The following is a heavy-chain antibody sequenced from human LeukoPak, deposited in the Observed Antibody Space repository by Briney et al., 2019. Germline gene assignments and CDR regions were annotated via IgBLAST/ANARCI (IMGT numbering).Heavy chain of an antibody. D-gene: IGHD3-10*01. J-gene: IGHJ4*02. V-gene: IGHV1-3*01. CDR1: GYTFTSYA. Sequence: ASVKVSCKASGYTFTSYAMHWVRQAPGQRLEWMGWINAGNGNTKYSQKFQGRVTITRDTSASTAYMELSSLRSEDTAVYYCATGILWFGETGDYWGQGTLVTVSS. CDR2: INAGNGNT. CDR3: ATGILWFGETGDY.